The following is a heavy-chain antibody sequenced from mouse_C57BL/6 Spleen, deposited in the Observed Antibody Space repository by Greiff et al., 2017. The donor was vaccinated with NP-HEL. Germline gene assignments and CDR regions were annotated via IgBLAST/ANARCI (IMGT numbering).Heavy chain of an antibody. D-gene: IGHD2-2*01. V-gene: IGHV2-5*01. CDR3: AKEGDGYDVETWFAY. Sequence: VQLQQSGPGLVQPSQSLSITCTVSGFSLTSYGVHWVRQSPGKGLAWLGVIWRGGSTDYNAAFLSRLSITTANSKGQVSFKMNSLQAEDTAIYYGAKEGDGYDVETWFAYWGQGTLVTVSA. J-gene: IGHJ3*01. CDR2: IWRGGST. CDR1: GFSLTSYG.